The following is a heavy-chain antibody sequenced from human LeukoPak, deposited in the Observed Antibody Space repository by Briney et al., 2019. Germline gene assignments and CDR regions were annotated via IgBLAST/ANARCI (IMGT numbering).Heavy chain of an antibody. CDR2: ISDRSVSI. J-gene: IGHJ3*02. V-gene: IGHV3-23*01. CDR1: QFSISYDW. Sequence: GGSLRLSCAASQFSISYDWMHWVRQAPGKGLEWVSSISDRSVSIYYADSVRGRFTISRDNSKNTLSLQMNSLRAEDTAIYWCAGSPSYSGDYSYDAFDMWGQGTMVTVSS. D-gene: IGHD1-26*01. CDR3: AGSPSYSGDYSYDAFDM.